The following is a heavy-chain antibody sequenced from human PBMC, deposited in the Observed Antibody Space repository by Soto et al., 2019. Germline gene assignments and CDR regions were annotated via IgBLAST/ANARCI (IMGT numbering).Heavy chain of an antibody. CDR1: GFTFSSYW. V-gene: IGHV3-74*01. CDR2: INSDGGTT. CDR3: ARPRRGYSSGWYDY. Sequence: PGGSLRLSCAASGFTFSSYWMHWVRQAPGKGLVWVSRINSDGGTTIYADSVKGLFTFSRDNAKNTLYLQMNSLRAEDTVVYYCARPRRGYSSGWYDYWGQGTLVTVSS. D-gene: IGHD6-19*01. J-gene: IGHJ4*02.